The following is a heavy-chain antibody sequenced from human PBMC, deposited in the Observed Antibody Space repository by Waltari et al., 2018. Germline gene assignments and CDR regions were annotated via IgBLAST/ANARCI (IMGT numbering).Heavy chain of an antibody. CDR2: IYHSGST. CDR1: GYSISSGYY. Sequence: QVQLQESGPGLVKPSETLSLTCAVSGYSISSGYYWGWIRQPPGKGLEWIGSIYHSGSTYYNPSLKSRVTISVDTAKNQFSLKLSSVTAADTAVYYCARLSPELGRGGWGQGTLVTVSS. J-gene: IGHJ4*02. D-gene: IGHD3-16*01. V-gene: IGHV4-38-2*01. CDR3: ARLSPELGRGG.